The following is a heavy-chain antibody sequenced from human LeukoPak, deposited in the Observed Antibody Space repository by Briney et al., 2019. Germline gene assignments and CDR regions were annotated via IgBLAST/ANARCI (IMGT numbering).Heavy chain of an antibody. D-gene: IGHD7-27*01. V-gene: IGHV3-74*01. CDR1: GFTFSSYW. CDR2: ISSDGSST. J-gene: IGHJ4*02. CDR3: ARDAQTGDIDY. Sequence: GGSLRLSCAASGFTFSSYWMHWVRQAPGKGLVWVTRISSDGSSTSYADSVKGRFTISRDNAKNSLYLHMNSLRVEDTAVYYCARDAQTGDIDYWGQGTLVTVSS.